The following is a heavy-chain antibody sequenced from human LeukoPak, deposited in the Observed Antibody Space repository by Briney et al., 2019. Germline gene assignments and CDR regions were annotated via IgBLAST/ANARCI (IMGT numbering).Heavy chain of an antibody. D-gene: IGHD4-23*01. CDR2: ISGSGGST. CDR3: AKDLGYGGNSGIDY. J-gene: IGHJ4*02. CDR1: GFTFSSYA. Sequence: GGSLRLSCAASGFTFSSYAMSWVRQAPGKGLEWVSGISGSGGSTYYADSVKGRFTISRDNSKNTVYLRMNSLRADDTAVYYCAKDLGYGGNSGIDYWGQGTLVTVSS. V-gene: IGHV3-23*01.